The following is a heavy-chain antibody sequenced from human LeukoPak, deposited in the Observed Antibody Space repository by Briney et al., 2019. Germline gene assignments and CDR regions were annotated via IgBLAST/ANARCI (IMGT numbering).Heavy chain of an antibody. V-gene: IGHV3-9*01. Sequence: GGSLRLSCAASGFTFADYAMHWDRQAPGKGLEWVSGISWNRGSIGSADSVKGRFTISRDNAKNSLYLQMNSLRAEDTALYYCAKDHGRVVTTSGAFDIWGQGTMVTVSS. CDR1: GFTFADYA. CDR3: AKDHGRVVTTSGAFDI. J-gene: IGHJ3*02. D-gene: IGHD2-21*02. CDR2: ISWNRGSI.